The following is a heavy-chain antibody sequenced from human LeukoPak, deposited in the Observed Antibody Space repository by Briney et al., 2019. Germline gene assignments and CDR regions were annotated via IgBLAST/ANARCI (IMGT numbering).Heavy chain of an antibody. D-gene: IGHD1-26*01. CDR2: ISTGSTTI. CDR1: GFPFSSYW. V-gene: IGHV3-48*01. CDR3: ARDLLSGSYYGVDY. J-gene: IGHJ4*02. Sequence: GGSLRLSCVASGFPFSSYWMTWVRQAPGKGLEWVSYISTGSTTIYYADSVKGRFTISRDKAKNSLYLQMNSLRAEDTAVYYCARDLLSGSYYGVDYWGQGTLVIVSS.